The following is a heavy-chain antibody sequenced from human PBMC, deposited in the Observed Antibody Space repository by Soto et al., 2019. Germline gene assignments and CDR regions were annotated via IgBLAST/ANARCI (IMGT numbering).Heavy chain of an antibody. V-gene: IGHV3-53*01. D-gene: IGHD3-10*01. J-gene: IGHJ4*02. CDR3: ARGFPSMTYYGEYYFDY. CDR2: FYSGGST. Sequence: EVQLVESGGGLIQAGGSLRLSCEAFGFTVSTNSMSWVRQTPGKGLEWVSVFYSGGSTFYADSVKGRFTISRDNSRNTLYLQMRSLRAEDTAVYYCARGFPSMTYYGEYYFDYWGQGTLVTVSS. CDR1: GFTVSTNS.